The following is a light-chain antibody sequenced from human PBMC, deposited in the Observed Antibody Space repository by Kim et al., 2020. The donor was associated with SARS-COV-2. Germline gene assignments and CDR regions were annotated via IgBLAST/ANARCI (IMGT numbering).Light chain of an antibody. CDR3: QQANSSPFT. Sequence: ASVGDRVTITCRASQGISSWLDWYQQKPGKAPKLLIYAASSLKSGVPSRFSGSGSGTDFTLTISSLQPEDFATYYCQQANSSPFTFGPGTKVDIK. V-gene: IGKV1D-12*01. J-gene: IGKJ3*01. CDR2: AAS. CDR1: QGISSW.